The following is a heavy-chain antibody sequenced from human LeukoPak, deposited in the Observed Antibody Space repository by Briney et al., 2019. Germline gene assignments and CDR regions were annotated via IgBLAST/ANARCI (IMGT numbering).Heavy chain of an antibody. CDR1: GYSISSGYY. D-gene: IGHD6-19*01. CDR3: ARGIIAVADTFDY. CDR2: IYHSGST. J-gene: IGHJ4*02. Sequence: SDTLSLTCAVSGYSISSGYYWGWIRQPPGKGLEWIGSIYHSGSTYYNPSLKSRVTISVDTSKNQFSLKLSSVTAADTAVYYCARGIIAVADTFDYWGQGTLVTVSS. V-gene: IGHV4-38-2*01.